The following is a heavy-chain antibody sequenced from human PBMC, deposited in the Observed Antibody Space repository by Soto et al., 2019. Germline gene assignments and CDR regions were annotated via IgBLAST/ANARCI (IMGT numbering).Heavy chain of an antibody. V-gene: IGHV4-34*01. J-gene: IGHJ3*02. Sequence: PSETLSLTCAVYGGSFSGYYWSWIREPPGRGLEWIGEINHSGSTNYNPSLKSRVTISVDTSKNQFSLKLSSVTAADTAVYYCARAGYYDFWSGYYPVGHVDTWGKGTMVP. CDR2: INHSGST. CDR1: GGSFSGYY. CDR3: ARAGYYDFWSGYYPVGHVDT. D-gene: IGHD3-3*01.